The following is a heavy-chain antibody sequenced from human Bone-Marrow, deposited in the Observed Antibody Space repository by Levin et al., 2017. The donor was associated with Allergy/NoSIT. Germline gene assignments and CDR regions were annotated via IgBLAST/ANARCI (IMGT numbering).Heavy chain of an antibody. CDR1: GFTFSTYA. CDR2: ISGSGVTI. CDR3: AKYFDSYGAFDY. V-gene: IGHV3-23*01. Sequence: GASVKVSCTASGFTFSTYAMSWVRQAPGKGLEWVSAISGSGVTIYYGDSVKGRFSVSRDNSKNTLYLQMDRLRDDDAAVYYCAKYFDSYGAFDYWGQGTLVTVSS. J-gene: IGHJ4*02. D-gene: IGHD3-9*01.